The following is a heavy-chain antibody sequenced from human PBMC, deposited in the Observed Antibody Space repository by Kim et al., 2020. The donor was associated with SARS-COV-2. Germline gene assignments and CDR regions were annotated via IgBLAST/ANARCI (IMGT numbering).Heavy chain of an antibody. V-gene: IGHV3-7*01. Sequence: GGSLRLSCAASGFTFSSYWMTWVRQAPGKGLEWVSNIKQDGNRKYYADSVKGRFTISRDNAKNSLYLQMNSLRAEDTAVYYCARDGDLHSSGKFAFDV. CDR3: ARDGDLHSSGKFAFDV. D-gene: IGHD3-22*01. CDR2: IKQDGNRK. CDR1: GFTFSSYW. J-gene: IGHJ3*01.